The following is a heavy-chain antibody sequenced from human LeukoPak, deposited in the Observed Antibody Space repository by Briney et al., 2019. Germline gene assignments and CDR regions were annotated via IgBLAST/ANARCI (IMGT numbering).Heavy chain of an antibody. CDR2: ISRSGSDT. CDR3: ARGVRADDYNIFDS. V-gene: IGHV3-11*05. J-gene: IGHJ4*02. CDR1: GFSFSDYY. D-gene: IGHD4/OR15-4a*01. Sequence: GGSLRLSCAASGFSFSDYYMSWIRQAPGKGLDWISYISRSGSDTKYADSVKGRFTISRDNAKNFLYLQMNSLRADDTAVYFGARGVRADDYNIFDSWGQGTLVTVSS.